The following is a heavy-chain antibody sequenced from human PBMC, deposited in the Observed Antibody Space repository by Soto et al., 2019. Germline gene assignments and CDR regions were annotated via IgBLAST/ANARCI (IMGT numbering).Heavy chain of an antibody. CDR2: INHSGST. CDR1: GGSFSGYY. D-gene: IGHD3-3*01. J-gene: IGHJ6*02. V-gene: IGHV4-34*01. CDR3: ARCQKGITIFGVVIKNYYYYYGMDV. Sequence: SETLSLTCAVYGGSFSGYYWSWIRQPPGKGLEWIGEINHSGSTNYNPSLKSRVTISVDTSKNQFSLKLSSVTAADTAVYYCARCQKGITIFGVVIKNYYYYYGMDVWGQGTTVTVSS.